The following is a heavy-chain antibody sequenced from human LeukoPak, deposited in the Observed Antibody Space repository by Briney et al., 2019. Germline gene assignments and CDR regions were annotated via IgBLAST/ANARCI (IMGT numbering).Heavy chain of an antibody. V-gene: IGHV3-66*02. CDR2: FYYAGTI. D-gene: IGHD1-26*01. J-gene: IGHJ3*02. CDR1: GFALSGYW. Sequence: GGSLRLSCAASGFALSGYWMHWVRQAPGKGLEWVSIFYYAGTIYYADSVKGRFTVSRDNSKNTLYLQMNSLRAEDTAVYYCARDGRVGATRLNIWGQGTMVTVSS. CDR3: ARDGRVGATRLNI.